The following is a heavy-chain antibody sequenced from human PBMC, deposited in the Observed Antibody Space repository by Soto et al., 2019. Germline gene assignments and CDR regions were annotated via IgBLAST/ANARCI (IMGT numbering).Heavy chain of an antibody. CDR1: GASITSGHW. CDR3: TRSTHAMNGGSHYMALDDDLVTGMDV. V-gene: IGHV4-4*02. D-gene: IGHD3-16*01. CDR2: ISDRGSA. J-gene: IGHJ6*02. Sequence: QVQLQESGPRLVRPSGALSLTCSVSGASITSGHWWTWVRQSPGKGLEWIGEISDRGSAYSNPSLKRRVILSVDKSQNQFSLRLTSVTAADTAIYYCTRSTHAMNGGSHYMALDDDLVTGMDVWGPGTTVTVSS.